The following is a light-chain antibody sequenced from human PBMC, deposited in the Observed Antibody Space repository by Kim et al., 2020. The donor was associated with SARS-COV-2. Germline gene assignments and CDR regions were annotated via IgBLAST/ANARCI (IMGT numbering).Light chain of an antibody. CDR3: NSRDNSGNHVV. Sequence: FAQTVRLPCQGDILSTYYASCYQQKPGQAPILVIYGKNNRPSGIPDRFSGSSSGNTASLTVTGAQAVDEADYYCNSRDNSGNHVVFGGGTQLTVL. V-gene: IGLV3-19*01. CDR1: ILSTYY. CDR2: GKN. J-gene: IGLJ2*01.